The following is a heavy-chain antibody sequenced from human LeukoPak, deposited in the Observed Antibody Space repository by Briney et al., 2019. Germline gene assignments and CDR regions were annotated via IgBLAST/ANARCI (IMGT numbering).Heavy chain of an antibody. Sequence: SETLSLTCTVSGGSISSYYWSWIRQPPGKGLEWIGYIYYSGSTNYNPSLKSRVTISVDTSKNQFSLKLSPVTAADTAVYYCARAPGWGIVVVKNAFDIWGQGTMVTVSS. D-gene: IGHD3-22*01. CDR2: IYYSGST. CDR3: ARAPGWGIVVVKNAFDI. CDR1: GGSISSYY. V-gene: IGHV4-59*12. J-gene: IGHJ3*02.